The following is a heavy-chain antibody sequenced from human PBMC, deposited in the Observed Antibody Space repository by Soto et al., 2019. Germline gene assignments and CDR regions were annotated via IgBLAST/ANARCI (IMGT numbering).Heavy chain of an antibody. V-gene: IGHV1-8*01. CDR2: MNPNSGNT. J-gene: IGHJ6*03. D-gene: IGHD3-3*01. CDR1: GYTFTSYD. CDR3: ALTPYYDFWSGYYLRGSGDDYMDV. Sequence: QVQLVQSGAEVKKPGASVKVSCKASGYTFTSYDINWVRQATGQGLEWMGWMNPNSGNTGYAQKLQGRVIMNWNTSIITAYIELSSLRSEDAAVYYCALTPYYDFWSGYYLRGSGDDYMDVWGKGTTVTVSS.